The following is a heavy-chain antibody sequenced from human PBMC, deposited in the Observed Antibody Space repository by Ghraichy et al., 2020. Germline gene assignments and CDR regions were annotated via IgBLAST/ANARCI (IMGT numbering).Heavy chain of an antibody. Sequence: SVKVSCKASGGTFSSYAISWVRQAPGQGLEWMGGIIPIFGTANYAQKFQGRVTITADESTSTAYMELSSLRSEDTAVYYCAREDDYIPRAFDIWGQGTMVTVSS. V-gene: IGHV1-69*13. CDR1: GGTFSSYA. CDR3: AREDDYIPRAFDI. CDR2: IIPIFGTA. D-gene: IGHD3-16*01. J-gene: IGHJ3*02.